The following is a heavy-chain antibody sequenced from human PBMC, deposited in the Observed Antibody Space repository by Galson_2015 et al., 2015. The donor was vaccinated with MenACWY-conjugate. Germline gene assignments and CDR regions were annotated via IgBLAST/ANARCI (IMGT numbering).Heavy chain of an antibody. CDR2: IYYSGNT. Sequence: TMSLTCTVSGGSISNSAYYWSWIRQHPGKGLEWIGYIYYSGNTYYNPSLKSRVTISVDTSKNQFSLKLTSVTAADTAVYYCARDARDSGANSPHFDLWGRGTLVIVSS. D-gene: IGHD4-23*01. V-gene: IGHV4-31*03. J-gene: IGHJ2*01. CDR3: ARDARDSGANSPHFDL. CDR1: GGSISNSAYY.